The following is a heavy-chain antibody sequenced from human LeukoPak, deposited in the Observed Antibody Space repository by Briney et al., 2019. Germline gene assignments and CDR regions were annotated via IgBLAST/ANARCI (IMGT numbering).Heavy chain of an antibody. CDR3: ARRSRDDYGDYENYYYGMDV. J-gene: IGHJ6*02. Sequence: SETLSLTCTVSGGSISSGGYYWSWIRQPPGKGLEWIGYIYYNGSTNYNPSLKSRVTISVDTSKNQFSLKLSSVTAADTAVYYCARRSRDDYGDYENYYYGMDVWGQGTTVTVSS. V-gene: IGHV4-61*08. CDR1: GGSISSGGYY. D-gene: IGHD4-17*01. CDR2: IYYNGST.